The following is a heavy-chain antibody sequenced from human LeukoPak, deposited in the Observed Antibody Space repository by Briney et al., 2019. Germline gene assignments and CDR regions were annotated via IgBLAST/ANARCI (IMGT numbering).Heavy chain of an antibody. CDR3: ARTYTDSWNDGNWFDP. CDR2: MNANNGNT. J-gene: IGHJ5*02. Sequence: ASVKVSCKASGYTFTTYDINWVRQATGQGLEWMGWMNANNGNTGYAQKFQGRVTMTRDTSISTAYMELSSLRSEDTAVYFCARTYTDSWNDGNWFDPWGQGTLVTVSS. V-gene: IGHV1-8*01. CDR1: GYTFTTYD. D-gene: IGHD1-1*01.